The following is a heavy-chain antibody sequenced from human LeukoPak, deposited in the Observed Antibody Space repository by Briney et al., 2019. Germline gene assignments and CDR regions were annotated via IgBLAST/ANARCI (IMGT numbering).Heavy chain of an antibody. CDR1: GGSISHYY. Sequence: SETLSLTCTVSGGSISHYYWSWIRQPPGKGLGWIGYIYYSGSTNYNPSLKSRVTISVDTSKNQFSLKLSSVTAADTAVYYCARSWDGMDVWGQGTTVTVSS. D-gene: IGHD1-26*01. CDR2: IYYSGST. J-gene: IGHJ6*02. V-gene: IGHV4-59*08. CDR3: ARSWDGMDV.